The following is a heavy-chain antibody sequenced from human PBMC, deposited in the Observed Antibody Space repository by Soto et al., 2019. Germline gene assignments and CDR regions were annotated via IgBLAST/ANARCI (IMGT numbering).Heavy chain of an antibody. D-gene: IGHD5-18*01. V-gene: IGHV3-30*18. J-gene: IGHJ3*02. CDR2: ISYDGSNK. Sequence: QPGGSLRLSCAASGFTFSSYGMHWVRQAPGKGLEWVAVISYDGSNKYYADSVKGRFTISRDNSKNTLYLQMNSLRAEDTAVYYCAKTLTAMVPRDAFDIWGQGTMVTVSS. CDR3: AKTLTAMVPRDAFDI. CDR1: GFTFSSYG.